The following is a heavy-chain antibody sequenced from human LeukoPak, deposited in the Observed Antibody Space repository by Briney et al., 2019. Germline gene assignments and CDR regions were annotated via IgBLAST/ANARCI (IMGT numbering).Heavy chain of an antibody. J-gene: IGHJ4*02. CDR2: IRYDGSNK. CDR3: AKGAELLWFGEGYYFDY. Sequence: GGSLRLSCAASGFTFSSYGMHWVRQAPGKGLEWVAFIRYDGSNKYYADSVKGRFTISRDNSKNTLYLQMNSLRAEDTAVYYCAKGAELLWFGEGYYFDYWGQGTLVTVSS. D-gene: IGHD3-10*01. CDR1: GFTFSSYG. V-gene: IGHV3-30*02.